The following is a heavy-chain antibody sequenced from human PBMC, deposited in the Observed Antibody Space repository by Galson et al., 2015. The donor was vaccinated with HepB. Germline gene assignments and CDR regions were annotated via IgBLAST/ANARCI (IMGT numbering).Heavy chain of an antibody. CDR3: ARGPVLRFLEWLSLYGMDV. CDR1: GYTFTSYD. Sequence: SVKVSCKASGYTFTSYDINWVRQATGQGLERMGWMNPNSGNTGYAQKFQGRVTMTRNTSISTAYMELSSLRSEDTAVYYCARGPVLRFLEWLSLYGMDVWGQGTTVTVSS. J-gene: IGHJ6*02. CDR2: MNPNSGNT. V-gene: IGHV1-8*01. D-gene: IGHD3-3*01.